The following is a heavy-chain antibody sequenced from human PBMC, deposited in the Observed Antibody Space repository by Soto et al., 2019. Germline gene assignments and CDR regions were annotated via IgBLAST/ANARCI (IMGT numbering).Heavy chain of an antibody. J-gene: IGHJ2*01. Sequence: EVQLLESGGGLVQPGGSLRLSCAASGFTFSSYAMSWVRQTPGKGLEWVSAISGGGGSTYYADSVKGRFTISRDNAKNTLYLQMNSLRAEDTAVYYCAKVRGAWYFDLWGRGTLVTVSS. V-gene: IGHV3-23*01. CDR3: AKVRGAWYFDL. CDR2: ISGGGGST. D-gene: IGHD3-10*01. CDR1: GFTFSSYA.